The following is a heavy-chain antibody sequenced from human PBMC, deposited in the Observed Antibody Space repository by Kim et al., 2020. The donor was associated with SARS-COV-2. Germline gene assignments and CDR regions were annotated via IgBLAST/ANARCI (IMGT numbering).Heavy chain of an antibody. V-gene: IGHV3-30*02. CDR3: AKDVRMYNWNVMGFDY. D-gene: IGHD1-20*01. J-gene: IGHJ4*02. Sequence: SVKGRFTISRDNSKNTLYLQMNSLRAEDTAVYYCAKDVRMYNWNVMGFDYWGQGTLVTVSS.